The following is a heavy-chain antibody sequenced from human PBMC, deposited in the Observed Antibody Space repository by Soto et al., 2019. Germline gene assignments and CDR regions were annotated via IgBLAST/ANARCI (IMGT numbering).Heavy chain of an antibody. CDR2: IYPDNSDT. J-gene: IGHJ4*02. D-gene: IGHD1-1*01. Sequence: EVQLVQSGAEVKKPGESLKISCKASGYSFPGYWIGWVRQMPGKGLEWMGIIYPDNSDTRYSPSFQGQVTISADKSINTAYLQWSSLKASDTAMYYCARQAATVATVPLLYFDPWGQGTLVTVSS. CDR3: ARQAATVATVPLLYFDP. V-gene: IGHV5-51*01. CDR1: GYSFPGYW.